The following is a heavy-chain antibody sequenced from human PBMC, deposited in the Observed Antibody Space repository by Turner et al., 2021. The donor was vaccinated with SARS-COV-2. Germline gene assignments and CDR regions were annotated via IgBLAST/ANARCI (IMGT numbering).Heavy chain of an antibody. CDR2: IYYSGIT. Sequence: QLQLQESGPGLVKPSETLSPTCTVSGGSLSSSSYYWGWIRQPPGKGLEWIGSIYYSGITYYNPSLKSRVTISVDTSKNQFSLKLSSVTAADTAVYYCARLMDTAMDYYGMDVWGQGTTVTVSS. V-gene: IGHV4-39*01. CDR1: GGSLSSSSYY. J-gene: IGHJ6*02. D-gene: IGHD5-18*01. CDR3: ARLMDTAMDYYGMDV.